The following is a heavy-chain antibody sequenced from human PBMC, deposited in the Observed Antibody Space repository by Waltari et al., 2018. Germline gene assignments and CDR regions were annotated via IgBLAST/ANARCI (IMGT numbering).Heavy chain of an antibody. Sequence: QVLLVQSGAEVKKPGSSLKVSCKASGGTFSSYSICCVRQAPGQGIEWMGGIIPIYGTANYAQKFQGRVTITADESTSTADMELSSLGSEETAVYYCANERYHDAFDIWGQGTMVTVSS. CDR1: GGTFSSYS. J-gene: IGHJ3*02. CDR2: IIPIYGTA. CDR3: ANERYHDAFDI. V-gene: IGHV1-69*12. D-gene: IGHD2-2*01.